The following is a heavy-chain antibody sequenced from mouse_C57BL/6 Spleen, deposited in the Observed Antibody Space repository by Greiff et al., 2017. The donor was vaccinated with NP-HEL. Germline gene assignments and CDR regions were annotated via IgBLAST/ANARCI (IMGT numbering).Heavy chain of an antibody. CDR1: GFNIKDDY. D-gene: IGHD1-1*01. Sequence: VQLQQSGAELVRPGASVKLSCTASGFNIKDDYMHWVKQRPEQGLEWIGWIDPENGDTEYASKFQGKATITADTSSNTAYLQLSSLTSEDTAVYYCTHYYGSSNWYFDVWGTGTTVTVSS. V-gene: IGHV14-4*01. J-gene: IGHJ1*03. CDR3: THYYGSSNWYFDV. CDR2: IDPENGDT.